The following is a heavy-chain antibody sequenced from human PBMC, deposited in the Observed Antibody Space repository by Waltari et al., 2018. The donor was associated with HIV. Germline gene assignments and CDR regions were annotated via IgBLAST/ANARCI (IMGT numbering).Heavy chain of an antibody. J-gene: IGHJ6*02. CDR1: GGSISSYY. V-gene: IGHV4-59*01. CDR3: ARDKVAAAGRYYYYGMDV. D-gene: IGHD6-13*01. Sequence: QVQLQESGPGLVKPSETLSLTCTVSGGSISSYYWSWIRQPPGKGLEWIGYIYYSWSTTYTPSLKSRVTISVDTSKNQFSLKLSSVTAADTAVYYCARDKVAAAGRYYYYGMDVWGQGTTVTVSS. CDR2: IYYSWST.